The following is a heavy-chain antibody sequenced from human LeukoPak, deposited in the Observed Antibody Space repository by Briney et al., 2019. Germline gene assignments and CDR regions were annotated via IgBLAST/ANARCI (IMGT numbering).Heavy chain of an antibody. V-gene: IGHV3-74*03. CDR2: INCDGSSI. CDR3: ARDGPAYH. CDR1: GFTFSSYW. D-gene: IGHD3/OR15-3a*01. Sequence: HSGGSLRLSCAASGFTFSSYWMHWVRQAPGKGLVWVSRINCDGSSITYADSVKGRFTISRDNAKNTLYLQMNSLRAEDTAVYYCARDGPAYHWGQGTLVTVSS. J-gene: IGHJ4*02.